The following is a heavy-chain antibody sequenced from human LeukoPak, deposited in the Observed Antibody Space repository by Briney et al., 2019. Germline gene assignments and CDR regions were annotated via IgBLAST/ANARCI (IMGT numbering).Heavy chain of an antibody. CDR3: ARASRDGYNQNFDH. V-gene: IGHV5-51*01. CDR2: IYPGGSET. Sequence: GESLKISCKGLGYDFSTYWNAWVRQRPGKGLEWMGIIYPGGSETRYDPSFQGQVTISADRSISTAYLQWSSLRASDTAMYYCARASRDGYNQNFDHWGQGTLVTVSS. CDR1: GYDFSTYW. J-gene: IGHJ4*02. D-gene: IGHD5-24*01.